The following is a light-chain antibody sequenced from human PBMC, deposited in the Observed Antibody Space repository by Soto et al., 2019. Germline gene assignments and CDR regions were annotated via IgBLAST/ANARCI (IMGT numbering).Light chain of an antibody. CDR3: SSYRNTMANV. Sequence: QSALTQPASVSGSPGQSITISCTGTSSDVGGYDYVSWYQQHPGKAPKHMIYDVSNRPSGVSNRFSGSKSGNTASLTISGLQPEDEADYYCSSYRNTMANVFGTGTKLTVL. J-gene: IGLJ1*01. CDR2: DVS. CDR1: SSDVGGYDY. V-gene: IGLV2-14*01.